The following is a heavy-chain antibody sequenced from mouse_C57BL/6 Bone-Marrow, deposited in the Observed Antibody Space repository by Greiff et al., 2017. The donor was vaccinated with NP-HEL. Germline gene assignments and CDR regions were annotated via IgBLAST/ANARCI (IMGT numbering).Heavy chain of an antibody. V-gene: IGHV1-69*01. Sequence: QVQLQQPGAELVMPGASVKLSCKASGYTFTSYWMHWVKQRPGQGLEWIGEIDPSDSYTNYNQKFKGKSTLTVDKSSSTAYMQLSSLTSEDSAVYYCARRGNYYGSSPLAYWGQGTLVTVSA. D-gene: IGHD1-1*01. J-gene: IGHJ3*01. CDR1: GYTFTSYW. CDR2: IDPSDSYT. CDR3: ARRGNYYGSSPLAY.